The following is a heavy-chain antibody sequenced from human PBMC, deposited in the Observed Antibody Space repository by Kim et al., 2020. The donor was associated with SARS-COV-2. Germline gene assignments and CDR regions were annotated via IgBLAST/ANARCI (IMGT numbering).Heavy chain of an antibody. D-gene: IGHD3-22*01. CDR2: ISGSGGST. CDR1: GFTFSSYA. V-gene: IGHV3-23*01. Sequence: GGSLRLSCAASGFTFSSYAMSWVRQAPGKGLEWVSAISGSGGSTYYADSVKGRFTISRDNSKNTLYLQMNSLRAEDTAVYYCAKGRITMIVVVLSAGQSAAFDIWGQGTMVTVSS. CDR3: AKGRITMIVVVLSAGQSAAFDI. J-gene: IGHJ3*02.